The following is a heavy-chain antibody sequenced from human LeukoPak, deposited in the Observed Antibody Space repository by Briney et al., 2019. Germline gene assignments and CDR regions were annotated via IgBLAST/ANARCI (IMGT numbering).Heavy chain of an antibody. CDR1: GSTFNTFI. CDR3: ARDLVSGAYTFDI. CDR2: MSSSGATI. Sequence: PGGSLRLSCAASGSTFNTFITYDFNWVRQAPGKGLEWVSYMSSSGATIYYADSVKGRFTVSRDNATNSLYLQMNSLRAEDTAIYYCARDLVSGAYTFDIWGQGTMVTVSS. J-gene: IGHJ3*02. D-gene: IGHD3-16*01. V-gene: IGHV3-48*03.